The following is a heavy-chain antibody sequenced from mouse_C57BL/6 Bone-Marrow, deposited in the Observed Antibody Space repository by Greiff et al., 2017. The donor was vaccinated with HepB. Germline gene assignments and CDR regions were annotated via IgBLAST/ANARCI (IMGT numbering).Heavy chain of an antibody. CDR3: ARRRTDGYHWYFDV. J-gene: IGHJ1*03. D-gene: IGHD2-3*01. V-gene: IGHV1-47*01. CDR2: FHPYNDDT. CDR1: GYTFTTYP. Sequence: QVQLKESGAELVKPGASVKMSCKASGYTFTTYPIEWMKQNHGKSLEWIGNFHPYNDDTKYNEKFKGKATLTVEKSSSTVYLELSRLTSDDSAVYYCARRRTDGYHWYFDVWGTGTTVTVSS.